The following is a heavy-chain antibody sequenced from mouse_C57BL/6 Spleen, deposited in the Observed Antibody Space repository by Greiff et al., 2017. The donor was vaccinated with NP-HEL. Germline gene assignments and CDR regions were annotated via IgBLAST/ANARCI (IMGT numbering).Heavy chain of an antibody. Sequence: VKLMESGAELVKPGASVTLSCKASGYTFTEYTIHWVKQRSGQGLEWIGWFYPGSGSIKYNEKFKDTATLTADKSSSTVYMELSRVTSEDSAVYFCARHEGGGWLLQNCDYWGQGTTLTVSS. D-gene: IGHD2-3*01. V-gene: IGHV1-62-2*01. CDR2: FYPGSGSI. CDR3: ARHEGGGWLLQNCDY. J-gene: IGHJ2*01. CDR1: GYTFTEYT.